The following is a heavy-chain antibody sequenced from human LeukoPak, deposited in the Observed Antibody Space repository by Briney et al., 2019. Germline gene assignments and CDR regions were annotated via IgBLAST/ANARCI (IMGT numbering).Heavy chain of an antibody. CDR3: ARDEQVIGWFDP. CDR1: GFTFSSYS. CDR2: ISSSSSYI. V-gene: IGHV3-21*01. D-gene: IGHD3-22*01. Sequence: GGSLRLSCAASGFTFSSYSMNWVRQAPGKGLEWVSSISSSSSYIYYADSVKGRFTISRDNARNSLYLQMNSLRAEDTAVYYCARDEQVIGWFDPWGQGTLVTVSS. J-gene: IGHJ5*02.